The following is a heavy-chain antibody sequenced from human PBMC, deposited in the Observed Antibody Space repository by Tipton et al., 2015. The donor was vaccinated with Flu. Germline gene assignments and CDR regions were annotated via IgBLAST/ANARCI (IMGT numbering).Heavy chain of an antibody. D-gene: IGHD4-11*01. V-gene: IGHV4-61*09. CDR3: ARRDFSNYVSEPKNWFDS. CDR1: GASISSGDLY. Sequence: TLSLTCTVSGASISSGDLYWSWIRQPPGRGLEWIGNIHTSAGTYYNLSLKSRVTISVDRSKNQFSLRLASVTAADTAVYFCARRDFSNYVSEPKNWFDSWGQGTLVTVSS. CDR2: IHTSAGT. J-gene: IGHJ5*01.